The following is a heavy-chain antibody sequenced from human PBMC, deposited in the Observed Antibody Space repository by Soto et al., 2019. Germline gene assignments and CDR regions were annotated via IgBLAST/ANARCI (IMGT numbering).Heavy chain of an antibody. D-gene: IGHD4-17*01. CDR3: ASLDYGDYLYYFDY. V-gene: IGHV4-39*01. J-gene: IGHJ4*02. Sequence: SETLSLTCTVSGGSISSSSYYWGWIRQPPGKGLEWIGSIYYSGSTYYNPSLKSRVTISVDTSKNQFSLKLSSVTAADTAVYYCASLDYGDYLYYFDYWGQGTLVTVSS. CDR2: IYYSGST. CDR1: GGSISSSSYY.